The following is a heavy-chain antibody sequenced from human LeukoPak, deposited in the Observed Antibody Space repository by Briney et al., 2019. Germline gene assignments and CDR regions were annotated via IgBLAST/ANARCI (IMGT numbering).Heavy chain of an antibody. CDR1: GYTFTSYD. D-gene: IGHD2-15*01. CDR3: ARVVGLARYCSGGSCYLDY. Sequence: GASVKVSCKASGYTFTSYDINWVRQATGQGLEWMGWMNPNSGNTGYAPKFQGRVTMTRNTSISTAYMELSSLRSEDTAVYYCARVVGLARYCSGGSCYLDYWGQGTLVTVSS. CDR2: MNPNSGNT. J-gene: IGHJ4*02. V-gene: IGHV1-8*01.